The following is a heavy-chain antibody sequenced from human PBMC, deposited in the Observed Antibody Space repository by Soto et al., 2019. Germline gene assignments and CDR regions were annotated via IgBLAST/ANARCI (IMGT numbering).Heavy chain of an antibody. CDR2: ISYDGSNK. J-gene: IGHJ4*02. Sequence: QVQLVESGGGVVQPGRSLRLSCAASGFTFSSYAMHWVRQAPGKGLEWVAVISYDGSNKYYADSVKGRFTISRDNSKNSLYRQMNSLRAEDTAVYYCARDLRGSDTRSFYYWGQGTLVTVS. CDR3: ARDLRGSDTRSFYY. V-gene: IGHV3-30*14. D-gene: IGHD2-15*01. CDR1: GFTFSSYA.